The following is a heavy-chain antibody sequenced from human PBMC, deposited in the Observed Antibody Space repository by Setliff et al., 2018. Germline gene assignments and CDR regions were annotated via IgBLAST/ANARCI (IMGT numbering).Heavy chain of an antibody. J-gene: IGHJ6*03. D-gene: IGHD5-12*01. CDR1: GFTFSSYW. CDR2: ISSTSTYI. V-gene: IGHV3-21*01. Sequence: GALRLSCAASGFTFSSYWMSWVRQAPGKGLEWVSAISSTSTYIYYADSVKGRFTISRDNSKNSLYLHMNSLRAEDTAVYYCTRARDIAPTYYYMDVWGKGTTVTVSS. CDR3: TRARDIAPTYYYMDV.